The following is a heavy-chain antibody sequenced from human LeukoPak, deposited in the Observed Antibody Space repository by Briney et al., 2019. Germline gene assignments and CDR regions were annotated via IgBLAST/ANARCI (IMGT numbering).Heavy chain of an antibody. CDR1: GGSFSGYY. CDR3: AREYCSSTSCLYYFDY. Sequence: SETLSLTCAVYGGSFSGYYWNWIRQPPGKGLEWIGEINHSGRTNYNPSLKSRVTISVDTSKKQFSLKLSSVTAADTAVYYCAREYCSSTSCLYYFDYWGQGTLVTVSS. V-gene: IGHV4-34*01. J-gene: IGHJ4*02. D-gene: IGHD2-2*01. CDR2: INHSGRT.